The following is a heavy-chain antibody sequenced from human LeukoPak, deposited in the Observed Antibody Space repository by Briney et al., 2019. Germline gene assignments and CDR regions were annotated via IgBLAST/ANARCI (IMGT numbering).Heavy chain of an antibody. J-gene: IGHJ3*02. Sequence: GGSLRLSCAASGFTFSNYGMHWVRQAPGKGLEWVAVMWYDGNNKNYADSVKGRFTISRDNSKNTLYLQMNSLRAEDTAVYYCARNYGSGRGSDALDIWGQGTMVTVSS. V-gene: IGHV3-33*01. CDR3: ARNYGSGRGSDALDI. CDR1: GFTFSNYG. CDR2: MWYDGNNK. D-gene: IGHD3-10*01.